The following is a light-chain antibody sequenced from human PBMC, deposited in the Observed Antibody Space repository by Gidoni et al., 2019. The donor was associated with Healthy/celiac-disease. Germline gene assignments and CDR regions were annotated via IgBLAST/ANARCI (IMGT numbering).Light chain of an antibody. J-gene: IGKJ3*01. CDR1: QSVSSSY. Sequence: EIVLTQSPGTLSLSPGERATLSCRASQSVSSSYLAWYQQKPGQAPRLLIYGESSRATGIPDRFSGSGSGTDFTLTICRLEPEDFAVYYCQQYGSSPITFGPXTKVDIK. V-gene: IGKV3-20*01. CDR2: GES. CDR3: QQYGSSPIT.